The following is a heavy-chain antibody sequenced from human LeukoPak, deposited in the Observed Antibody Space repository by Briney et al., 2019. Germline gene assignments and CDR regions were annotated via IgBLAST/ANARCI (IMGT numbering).Heavy chain of an antibody. J-gene: IGHJ4*02. CDR3: ARDYKYVFDN. Sequence: GGSLRLSCAASGFTVSSNYMSWVRQAPGEGLEWVSVIYSGGSTYYADSVKGRFTISGDKAKNSLYLQMNSLRVEETAVYYCARDYKYVFDNWGQRTLVTVSS. CDR1: GFTVSSNY. V-gene: IGHV3-66*01. D-gene: IGHD5-24*01. CDR2: IYSGGST.